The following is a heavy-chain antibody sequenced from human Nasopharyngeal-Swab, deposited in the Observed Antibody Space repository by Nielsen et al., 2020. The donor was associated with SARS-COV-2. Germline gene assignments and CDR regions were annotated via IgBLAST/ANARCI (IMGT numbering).Heavy chain of an antibody. Sequence: GSLRLSCAVSGGSISSSNWWRWVRQPPGKGLEWIGEIYHSGSTNYNPSLKSRVTISVDKSKNQFSLKLSSVTAADTAVYYCARFISQAGSFDYWGQGTLVTVSS. J-gene: IGHJ4*02. CDR1: GGSISSSNW. CDR2: IYHSGST. CDR3: ARFISQAGSFDY. D-gene: IGHD6-13*01. V-gene: IGHV4-4*02.